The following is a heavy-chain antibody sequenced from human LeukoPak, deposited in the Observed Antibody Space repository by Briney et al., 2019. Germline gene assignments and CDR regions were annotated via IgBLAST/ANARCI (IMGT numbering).Heavy chain of an antibody. Sequence: ASVKVSCKASGYTFTSYDINWVRQATGQGLEWMGWMNPNSGNTGYAQKFQGRVTMTRSTSISTAYMELSSLRSEDTAVYYCAREGGSSWFRGGMDVWGQGTTVTVSS. CDR3: AREGGSSWFRGGMDV. V-gene: IGHV1-8*01. CDR2: MNPNSGNT. J-gene: IGHJ6*02. D-gene: IGHD6-13*01. CDR1: GYTFTSYD.